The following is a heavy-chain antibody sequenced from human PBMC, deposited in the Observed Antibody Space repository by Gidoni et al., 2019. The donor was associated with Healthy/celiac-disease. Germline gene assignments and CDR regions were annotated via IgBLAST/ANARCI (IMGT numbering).Heavy chain of an antibody. V-gene: IGHV4-31*03. CDR1: GGSISSGGYY. CDR3: ARVWSYSSSWTIYDAFDI. D-gene: IGHD6-13*01. J-gene: IGHJ3*02. Sequence: QVQLQESGPGLAKPSQTPSLTCTVSGGSISSGGYYWSWIRQHPGKGLEWIGYIYYSGSNYYSPSRKSRVTISVDTSKNQFSLKLSSVTAADTAVYYCARVWSYSSSWTIYDAFDIWGQGTMVTVSS. CDR2: IYYSGSN.